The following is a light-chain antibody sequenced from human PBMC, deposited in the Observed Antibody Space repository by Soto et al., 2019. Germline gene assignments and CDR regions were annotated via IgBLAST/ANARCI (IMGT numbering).Light chain of an antibody. CDR3: QQRTDWPPLT. CDR1: QRVSSSY. Sequence: EIVLTQSPGTLSLSPGHRATLSCRASQRVSSSYLVWYQQKPGQAPRLLMYSTSTRATGIPDRFSGSGSGTDFTLTISRLEPEDFAVYYCQQRTDWPPLTFGGGTKVEVK. V-gene: IGKV3D-20*02. J-gene: IGKJ4*01. CDR2: STS.